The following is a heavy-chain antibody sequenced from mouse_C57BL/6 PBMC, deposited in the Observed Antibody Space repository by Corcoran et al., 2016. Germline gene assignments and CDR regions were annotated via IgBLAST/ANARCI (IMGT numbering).Heavy chain of an antibody. Sequence: QIQLVQSGPELKKPGETVKISCKASGYTFTTYGMSWVKQAPGKGLKWMGWINTYSGVPTYADDFKGRFAFSLETSASTAYLQINNLKNEDTATYFCASPSSRGFAYWGQGTLVTVSA. D-gene: IGHD1-1*01. CDR1: GYTFTTYG. CDR2: INTYSGVP. CDR3: ASPSSRGFAY. J-gene: IGHJ3*01. V-gene: IGHV9-3*01.